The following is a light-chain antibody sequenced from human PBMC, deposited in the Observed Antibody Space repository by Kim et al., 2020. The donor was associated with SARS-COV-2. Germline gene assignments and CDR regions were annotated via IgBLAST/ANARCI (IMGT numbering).Light chain of an antibody. CDR3: QKFNTAPLT. CDR2: AAS. CDR1: QAISNY. J-gene: IGKJ4*01. V-gene: IGKV1-27*01. Sequence: ASVGDRVTITCRASQAISNYLAWYHQKPGKVPNLLIYAASTLQSGVPSRFSGSGSGTDFTLTISSLQPEDVGTYYCQKFNTAPLTFGGGTKVDIK.